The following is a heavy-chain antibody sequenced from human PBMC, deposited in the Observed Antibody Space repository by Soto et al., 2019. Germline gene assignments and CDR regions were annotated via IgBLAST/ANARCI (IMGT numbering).Heavy chain of an antibody. J-gene: IGHJ4*02. D-gene: IGHD1-7*01. CDR1: GYTFTSYD. CDR3: ARGLTSGITGTNPDSRAQNDY. Sequence: QVQLVQSGAEVKKPGASVKVSCKASGYTFTSYDINWVRQATGQGLEWMGWMNPNSGNTGYAQKCQGRVTMTRNTSISTAYMELSSLRSEDTAVYYCARGLTSGITGTNPDSRAQNDYWGQGTLVTVSS. CDR2: MNPNSGNT. V-gene: IGHV1-8*01.